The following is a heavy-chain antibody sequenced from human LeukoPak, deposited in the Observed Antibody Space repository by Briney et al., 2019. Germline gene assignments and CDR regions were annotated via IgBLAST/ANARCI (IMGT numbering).Heavy chain of an antibody. CDR3: AKGPNYDFWSGPYFDY. CDR2: ISGSGGST. CDR1: GFTFSSYS. D-gene: IGHD3-3*01. Sequence: GGSLRLSCAASGFTFSSYSMNWVRQAPGKGLEWVSAISGSGGSTYYADSVKGRFTISRDNSKNTLYLQMNSLGAEDTAVYYCAKGPNYDFWSGPYFDYWGQGTLVTVSS. V-gene: IGHV3-23*01. J-gene: IGHJ4*02.